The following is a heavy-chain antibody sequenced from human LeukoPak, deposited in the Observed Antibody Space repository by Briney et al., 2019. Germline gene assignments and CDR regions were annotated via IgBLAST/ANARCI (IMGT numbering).Heavy chain of an antibody. CDR3: ARDSSGWYIWDY. CDR2: ISSSSSYI. D-gene: IGHD6-19*01. Sequence: PGGSLRLSCAASGFTFSSYSMNWVGQAPGKGVEWVSSISSSSSYIYYADSVKGRFTISRDNAKNSLYLQMNSLRAEDTAVYYCARDSSGWYIWDYWGQGTLVTVSS. V-gene: IGHV3-21*01. CDR1: GFTFSSYS. J-gene: IGHJ4*02.